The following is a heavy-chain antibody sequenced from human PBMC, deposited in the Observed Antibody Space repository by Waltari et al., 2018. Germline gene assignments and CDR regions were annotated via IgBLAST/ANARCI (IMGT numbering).Heavy chain of an antibody. Sequence: QVQLVQSGAEVKKPGSSVKVSCKASGGTFSSYAISWVRQAPGQGLEWMGGIIPIFGTANYAQKFQGRVTITTDESTSTAYMELSSLRSEDTAVYYCARDSFRYCSGGSCYSYYYYYMDVWGKGTTVTVSS. CDR3: ARDSFRYCSGGSCYSYYYYYMDV. CDR2: IIPIFGTA. J-gene: IGHJ6*03. V-gene: IGHV1-69*05. D-gene: IGHD2-15*01. CDR1: GGTFSSYA.